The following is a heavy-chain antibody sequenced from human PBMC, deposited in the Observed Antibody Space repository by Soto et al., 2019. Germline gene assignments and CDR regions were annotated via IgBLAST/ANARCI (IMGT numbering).Heavy chain of an antibody. J-gene: IGHJ4*02. V-gene: IGHV1-69*01. CDR1: GGPFSSFA. D-gene: IGHD3-16*01. CDR2: IIPILGSP. CDR3: ARQVQMLWAYLDY. Sequence: QVQLVQSGAEVKKPGSSVTVSCKASGGPFSSFALNWVRQAPGQGLEWMGGIIPILGSPNYPQTFQGRVTITADESTSTVYLDLSSLKSEDTAVYFCARQVQMLWAYLDYWGQGTLVTVSS.